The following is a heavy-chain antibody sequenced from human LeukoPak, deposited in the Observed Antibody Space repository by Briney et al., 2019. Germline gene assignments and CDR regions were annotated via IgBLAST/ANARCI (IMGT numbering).Heavy chain of an antibody. V-gene: IGHV1-46*01. CDR3: ARDHGYSYVIFDY. J-gene: IGHJ4*02. CDR2: INPSGGSP. CDR1: GYTFGNYY. D-gene: IGHD5-18*01. Sequence: ASVKVSCKASGYTFGNYYIHWVRQAPGQGLEWMGIINPSGGSPSYAQKFLGRVTMTRDTSTSTVSMELSSLRSGDTAVYYCARDHGYSYVIFDYWGQGTLVTVSS.